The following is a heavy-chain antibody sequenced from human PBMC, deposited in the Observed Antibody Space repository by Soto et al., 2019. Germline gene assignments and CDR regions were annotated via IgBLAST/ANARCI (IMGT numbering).Heavy chain of an antibody. V-gene: IGHV3-30-3*01. CDR3: AREPYYYDSSGYYFDY. D-gene: IGHD3-22*01. J-gene: IGHJ4*02. CDR1: GFTFSSYA. CDR2: ISYDGSNK. Sequence: GGSLRLSCAASGFTFSSYAMHWVRQAPGKGLEWVAVISYDGSNKYYTDSVKGRFTISRDNSKNTLYLQMNSLRAEDTAVYYCAREPYYYDSSGYYFDYWGQGTLVTVSS.